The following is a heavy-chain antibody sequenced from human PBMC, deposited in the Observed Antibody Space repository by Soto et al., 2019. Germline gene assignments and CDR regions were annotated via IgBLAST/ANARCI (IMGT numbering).Heavy chain of an antibody. D-gene: IGHD3-10*01. J-gene: IGHJ4*02. CDR3: ARDYRLMVGGAGFDY. CDR1: GLSVSNNY. V-gene: IGHV3-66*01. CDR2: IYSGGTT. Sequence: EVQLVESGGGLVQPGGSLRLSCAPSGLSVSNNYMSWVRQAPGKGLEWVSVIYSGGTTYYVDSVKGRFIISRDIFKNMLYLQMNSLRADDTAVYYCARDYRLMVGGAGFDYWGQGVLVTVSS.